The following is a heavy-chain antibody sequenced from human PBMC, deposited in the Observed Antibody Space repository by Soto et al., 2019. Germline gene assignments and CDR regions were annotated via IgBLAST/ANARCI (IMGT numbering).Heavy chain of an antibody. Sequence: PGGSLRLSCAASGFTFSSYAMSWVRQAPGKGLEWVSAISGSGGSTYYADSVKGRFTISRDNSKNTLYLQMNSLRAEDTAVYYCAKDRGRTRAGYDSSGYYYVGPLDWFDPWGQGTLVTVSS. CDR3: AKDRGRTRAGYDSSGYYYVGPLDWFDP. D-gene: IGHD3-22*01. CDR1: GFTFSSYA. V-gene: IGHV3-23*01. J-gene: IGHJ5*02. CDR2: ISGSGGST.